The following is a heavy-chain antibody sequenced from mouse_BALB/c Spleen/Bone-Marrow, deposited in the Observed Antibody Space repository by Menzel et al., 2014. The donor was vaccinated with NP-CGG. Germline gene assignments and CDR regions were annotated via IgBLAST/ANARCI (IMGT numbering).Heavy chain of an antibody. CDR2: ISNGGGST. CDR3: ARGGYYFDY. Sequence: DVMLVESGGGLVQPGGSLKLSCAASGFTFSSYTMSWVRQTPEKRLEWVAYISNGGGSTYYPDTVKGRFTISRDNAENTLYLQMSSLKSEDTAMYYCARGGYYFDYWGQGTTLTVSS. J-gene: IGHJ2*01. CDR1: GFTFSSYT. V-gene: IGHV5-12-2*01.